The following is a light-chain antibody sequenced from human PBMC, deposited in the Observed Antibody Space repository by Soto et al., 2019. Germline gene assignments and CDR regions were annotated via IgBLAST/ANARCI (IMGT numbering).Light chain of an antibody. J-gene: IGLJ1*01. CDR1: SSDVCGYNY. Sequence: QSALTQPPSASGSPGQSVTISCTGTSSDVCGYNYVSWYQQHPGRTPKLMIYEVSKRPSGVPDRFSGSKSGNTASLTVSGLQTEDEADYYCSSYAGSNNQVFGTGTKLTVL. CDR3: SSYAGSNNQV. CDR2: EVS. V-gene: IGLV2-8*01.